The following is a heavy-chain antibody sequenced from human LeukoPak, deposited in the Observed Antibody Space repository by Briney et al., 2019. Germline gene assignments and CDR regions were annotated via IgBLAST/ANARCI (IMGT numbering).Heavy chain of an antibody. CDR3: ARSYSSGWYHPFDY. J-gene: IGHJ4*02. V-gene: IGHV4-59*01. CDR2: IYYSGST. CDR1: GGSIRSYY. D-gene: IGHD6-19*01. Sequence: PSETLSLTCTVSGGSIRSYYWSWIRQPPGKGLEWIGYIYYSGSTVYNPSLQSRVTISVDTSKNQFSLRLSSVTAADTAIYYCARSYSSGWYHPFDYWGQGTLVTVSS.